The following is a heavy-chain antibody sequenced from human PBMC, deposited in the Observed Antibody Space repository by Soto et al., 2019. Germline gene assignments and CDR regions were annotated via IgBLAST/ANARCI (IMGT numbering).Heavy chain of an antibody. J-gene: IGHJ3*02. CDR2: ISSSSSTI. V-gene: IGHV3-48*02. CDR3: ARESYCSRTSCYTDAFDI. D-gene: IGHD2-2*01. Sequence: GGSLRLSCAASGFIFSSYSMNWVRQAPGKGLEWVSYISSSSSTIYYADSVKGRFTISRDNAKNSLYLQMNSLTDEDTAVYYCARESYCSRTSCYTDAFDIWGQGTMVTVSS. CDR1: GFIFSSYS.